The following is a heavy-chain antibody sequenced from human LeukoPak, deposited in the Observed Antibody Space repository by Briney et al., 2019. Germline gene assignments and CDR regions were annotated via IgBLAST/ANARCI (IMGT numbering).Heavy chain of an antibody. J-gene: IGHJ4*02. Sequence: PSETLSLTCTVSGGSISSFYWSWIRQPPGKGLEWIGYISDSGSTNYNPSLKSRVTISVDTSKNQFSLKLSSVTAADTAVYYCARHSFWDFGDHEQHFDYWGRGTLVTVSS. D-gene: IGHD4-17*01. CDR2: ISDSGST. V-gene: IGHV4-59*08. CDR3: ARHSFWDFGDHEQHFDY. CDR1: GGSISSFY.